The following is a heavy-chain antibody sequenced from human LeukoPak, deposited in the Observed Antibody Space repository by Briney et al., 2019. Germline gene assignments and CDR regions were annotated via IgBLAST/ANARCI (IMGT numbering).Heavy chain of an antibody. CDR3: AKDLLVGATTYYFLH. V-gene: IGHV3-23*01. D-gene: IGHD1-26*01. Sequence: GGSLRLSCADSGFTFSNFAMSWVRQAPGKGLEWVSTISTSGDGTYYADSVKGRFTLSRDNSKNTLYLQMNSLRAEDTAVYYCAKDLLVGATTYYFLHWGQGTLVTVSS. CDR1: GFTFSNFA. CDR2: ISTSGDGT. J-gene: IGHJ1*01.